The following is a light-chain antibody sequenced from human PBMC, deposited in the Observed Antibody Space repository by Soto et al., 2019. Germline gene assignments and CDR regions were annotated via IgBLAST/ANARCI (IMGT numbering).Light chain of an antibody. CDR1: QDISNH. J-gene: IGKJ3*01. CDR2: DAS. CDR3: QQCYHRPCA. V-gene: IGKV1-33*01. Sequence: DIQLTQSPSSLSASVGARVAITCQASQDISNHLNWYQQKPGKAPELLIYDASYLETGVPSRFSGSGSVTDFTFTITSLQPEDIATYYCQQCYHRPCAFGPGTKVYIK.